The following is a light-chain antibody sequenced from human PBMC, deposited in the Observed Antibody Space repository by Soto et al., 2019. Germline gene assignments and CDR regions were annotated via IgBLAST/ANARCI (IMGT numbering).Light chain of an antibody. CDR1: SSDVGSYNL. V-gene: IGLV2-23*02. J-gene: IGLJ2*01. Sequence: QSALTQPASVSGSPGQSITISCTGTSSDVGSYNLVSWYQQHPGKAPKLMIYEVSKRPSGVSNRFSGSKSGNTASLTISGLQAEDEADYYWCSSAGSSTLVFGGGTKLTVL. CDR2: EVS. CDR3: CSSAGSSTLV.